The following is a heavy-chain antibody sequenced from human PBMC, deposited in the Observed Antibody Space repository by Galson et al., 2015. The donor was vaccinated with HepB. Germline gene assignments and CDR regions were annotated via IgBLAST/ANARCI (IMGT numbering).Heavy chain of an antibody. D-gene: IGHD3-16*01. CDR2: IYYSGST. CDR3: ARGLLAAERTTIWGSYYWFDP. J-gene: IGHJ5*02. Sequence: ETLSLTCTVSGGSISSYYWSWIRQPPGKGLEWIGYIYYSGSTNYNPSLKSRVTISVDTSKNQFSLRLSSVTAADTAVYYCARGLLAAERTTIWGSYYWFDPWGQGTLVTVSS. CDR1: GGSISSYY. V-gene: IGHV4-59*01.